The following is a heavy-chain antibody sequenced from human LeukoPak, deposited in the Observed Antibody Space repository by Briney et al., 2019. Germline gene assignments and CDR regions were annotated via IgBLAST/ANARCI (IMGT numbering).Heavy chain of an antibody. D-gene: IGHD2-2*01. CDR2: IYNGGST. CDR3: ARGGEYQLPLDS. V-gene: IGHV3-53*01. Sequence: GGSLRLSCAVSGFTVSSNYMSWVRQAPGKGLEWVSVIYNGGSTYYAGSVKGRFTVSRDNYKNTLYLLMNSLRAEDTALYYCARGGEYQLPLDSWGQGTLVTV. J-gene: IGHJ4*02. CDR1: GFTVSSNY.